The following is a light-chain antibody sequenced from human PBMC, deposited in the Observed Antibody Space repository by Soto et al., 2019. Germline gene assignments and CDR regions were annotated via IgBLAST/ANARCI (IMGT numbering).Light chain of an antibody. V-gene: IGKV4-1*01. CDR3: QQYVSLPLT. CDR2: WAS. CDR1: QHSLSTSNNTNY. Sequence: DIVMTQSPESLAVLLGERATITCKSSQHSLSTSNNTNYLAWYRQKPGQSPRLLFYWASTSESGVLDRSSGSGSETNFTLPISSLQAEDVAVYYCQQYVSLPLTFGGGTQVDIK. J-gene: IGKJ4*01.